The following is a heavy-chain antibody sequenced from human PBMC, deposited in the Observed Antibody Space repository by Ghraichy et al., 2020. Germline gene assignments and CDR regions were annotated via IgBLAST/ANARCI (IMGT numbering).Heavy chain of an antibody. J-gene: IGHJ3*01. V-gene: IGHV4-34*01. CDR2: ISHGGST. D-gene: IGHD3-16*01. Sequence: SETLSLTCAVYGGSFSGYYWSWIRQPPGKRLEWMGEISHGGSTNYNPSLESRVTMSVDTSKNQFSLRLTSVTAADTAVYYCARDRKKIRRTTARGSTFDVWGQGTMVTVSS. CDR1: GGSFSGYY. CDR3: ARDRKKIRRTTARGSTFDV.